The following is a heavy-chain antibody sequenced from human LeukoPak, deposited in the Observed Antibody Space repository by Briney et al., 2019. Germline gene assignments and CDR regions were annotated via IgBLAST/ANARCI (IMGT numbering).Heavy chain of an antibody. D-gene: IGHD1-26*01. J-gene: IGHJ4*01. CDR3: ATYSGSRTIDY. CDR1: GGSISSSSYY. V-gene: IGHV4-39*07. Sequence: SETLSLTCTVSGGSISSSSYYWGWIRQPPGKGLEWIGSIYYSGRTNYNPSLKSRVTVSLDTSKNQFFLKLKSVTAADTAVYYCATYSGSRTIDYWGPGTLVTVSS. CDR2: IYYSGRT.